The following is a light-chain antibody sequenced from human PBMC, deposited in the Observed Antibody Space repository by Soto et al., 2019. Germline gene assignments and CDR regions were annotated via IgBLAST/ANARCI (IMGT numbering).Light chain of an antibody. CDR3: QQYGSSPWT. V-gene: IGKV3-20*01. CDR2: GAS. Sequence: ETVLTQSPGTLSLSPGERATLSCRASQSIRSNYLAWYRQTPGQAPRLLIYGASNRATGIPDRFSGSGSGTDFTLIIIRLEPEDFALYYCQQYGSSPWTFGQGTKVEIK. CDR1: QSIRSNY. J-gene: IGKJ1*01.